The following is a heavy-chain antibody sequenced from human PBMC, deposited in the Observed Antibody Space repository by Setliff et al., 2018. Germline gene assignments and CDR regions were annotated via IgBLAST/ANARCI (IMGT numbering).Heavy chain of an antibody. V-gene: IGHV4-38-2*01. Sequence: SETLSLTCAVSDFSVSSVYYWGWIRQSPGKGLECIASVYYSGTTYYNPSLESRVTMSIDTSKSHFSLNLYSVTAADTAVYYCARTSTARYFDLWGRGTLVTVS. D-gene: IGHD2-2*01. CDR2: VYYSGTT. J-gene: IGHJ2*01. CDR3: ARTSTARYFDL. CDR1: DFSVSSVYY.